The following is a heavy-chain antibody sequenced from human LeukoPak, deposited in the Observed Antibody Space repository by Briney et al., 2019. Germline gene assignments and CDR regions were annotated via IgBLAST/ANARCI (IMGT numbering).Heavy chain of an antibody. CDR2: IYPGDSDT. J-gene: IGHJ3*02. CDR3: ARRGRITDAFDI. D-gene: IGHD3-16*01. Sequence: VESLKISCKGSGYSFTSYWLGWVRQMPGKGLEWMGIIYPGDSDTRYSQSFQGQVTISADKSIRTAYLQWSSRKASGTAIYYCARRGRITDAFDIWGQGTMVTVSS. V-gene: IGHV5-51*01. CDR1: GYSFTSYW.